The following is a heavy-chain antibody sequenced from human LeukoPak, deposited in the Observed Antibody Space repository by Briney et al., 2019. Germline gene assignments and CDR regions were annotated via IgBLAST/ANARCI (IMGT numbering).Heavy chain of an antibody. Sequence: ASVKVSCKASGYTFTSYGISWVRQAPGQGLEWMGWISAYNGNTNYAQKLQGRVTMTTDTSTSTAYMELRSLRSDDTAVYYCARGYVPILLWFGETTPGDYWGQGTLVTVSS. J-gene: IGHJ4*02. CDR1: GYTFTSYG. V-gene: IGHV1-18*01. CDR2: ISAYNGNT. D-gene: IGHD3-10*01. CDR3: ARGYVPILLWFGETTPGDY.